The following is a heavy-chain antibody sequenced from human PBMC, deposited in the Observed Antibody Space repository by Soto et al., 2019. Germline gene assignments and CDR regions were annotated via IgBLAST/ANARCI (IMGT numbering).Heavy chain of an antibody. CDR1: GFTFSNYG. D-gene: IGHD2-21*01. V-gene: IGHV1-18*01. CDR2: VSANNGHT. CDR3: ARDIESVTAKHLFYSYAMDV. J-gene: IGHJ6*02. Sequence: ASVKVSCKASGFTFSNYGLNWVRQAPGQGLEWMGWVSANNGHTNYAQNLQGRVSMTTDTSTSTAYMELRGLRFDDTAVYYCARDIESVTAKHLFYSYAMDVWGQGTTVTVSS.